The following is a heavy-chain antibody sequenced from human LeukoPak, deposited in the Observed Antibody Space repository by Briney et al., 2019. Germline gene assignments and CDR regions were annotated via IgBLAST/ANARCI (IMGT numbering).Heavy chain of an antibody. CDR1: GFTFSDYF. Sequence: GGSLRLSCAASGFTFSDYFMSWIRQAPGEGLEWVSYISSSGSTIYYADSLKGRFTISRDNAKNSLYLQMNSLRAEDTAVYYCARDYRGSSWSEGAFDIWGQGTMVTVSS. CDR2: ISSSGSTI. J-gene: IGHJ3*02. D-gene: IGHD6-13*01. V-gene: IGHV3-11*04. CDR3: ARDYRGSSWSEGAFDI.